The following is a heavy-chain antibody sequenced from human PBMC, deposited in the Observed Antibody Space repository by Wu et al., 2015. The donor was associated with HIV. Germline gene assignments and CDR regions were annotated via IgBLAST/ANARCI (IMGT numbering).Heavy chain of an antibody. J-gene: IGHJ4*02. CDR1: GYTFSSYD. D-gene: IGHD3-22*01. CDR3: ARERVDYDSAGYRAHRGYYFDY. Sequence: QVQMVQSGAELRKPGASVKVSCKASGYTFSSYDIAWVRQATGQGPEWLGVINPRTDSTTYAQSFEARLTIARDTSKNTIYMQLSGLKSDDTAKYFCARERVDYDSAGYRAHRGYYFDYWGQGTLVTVSS. V-gene: IGHV1-46*01. CDR2: INPRTDST.